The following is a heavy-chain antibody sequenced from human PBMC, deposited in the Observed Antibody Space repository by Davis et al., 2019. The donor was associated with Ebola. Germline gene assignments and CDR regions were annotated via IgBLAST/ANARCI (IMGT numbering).Heavy chain of an antibody. CDR2: IRSKANSYAT. J-gene: IGHJ4*01. V-gene: IGHV3-73*01. CDR1: GFTFSGSA. CDR3: TRHARTGAQGEDY. D-gene: IGHD2-8*02. Sequence: GESLKISCAASGFTFSGSAMHWVRQASGKGLEWVGRIRSKANSYATAYAASVKGRFTISRDDSKNTAYLQMKSLKTEDTAVYYCTRHARTGAQGEDYWGQGTLVTVSS.